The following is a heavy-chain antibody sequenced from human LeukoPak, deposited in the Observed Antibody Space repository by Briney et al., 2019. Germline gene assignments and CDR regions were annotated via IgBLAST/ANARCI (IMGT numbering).Heavy chain of an antibody. Sequence: GGSLRLSCAGSGFTFSNAWMSWVRQAPGKGLEWVGRMKSKTDGGTTDYAAPVKGRFTISRDDSKNTLYLQMNSLKTEDTAVYYCTTVSDYVWFGELLDYWGQGTLVTVSS. J-gene: IGHJ4*02. V-gene: IGHV3-15*01. D-gene: IGHD3-10*01. CDR2: MKSKTDGGTT. CDR3: TTVSDYVWFGELLDY. CDR1: GFTFSNAW.